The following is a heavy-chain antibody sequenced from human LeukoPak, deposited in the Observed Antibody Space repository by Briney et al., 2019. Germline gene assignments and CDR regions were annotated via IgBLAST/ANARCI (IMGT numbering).Heavy chain of an antibody. D-gene: IGHD6-13*01. CDR3: ARDWEVATIAAAALGY. CDR1: GFTVSTNY. CDR2: IYSDGRI. Sequence: GGSLRLSCAASGFTVSTNYMNWVRQAPGKGLEWVSVIYSDGRIFYADSVKGRFTISRDSSKNSLYLQMNSLRDEDAAVYYCARDWEVATIAAAALGYWGQGTRVTVSS. J-gene: IGHJ4*02. V-gene: IGHV3-53*01.